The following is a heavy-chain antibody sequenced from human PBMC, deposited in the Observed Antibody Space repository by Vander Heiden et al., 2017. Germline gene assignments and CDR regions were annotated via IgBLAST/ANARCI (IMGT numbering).Heavy chain of an antibody. D-gene: IGHD6-6*01. CDR2: ISGSGGST. CDR1: GVTFSSYA. Sequence: EVQLLESGGGLVQPGGSLRLSCAASGVTFSSYAMGWVRQAPGKGLEWVSAISGSGGSTYYADSVKGRFTISRDNSKNTLYLQMNSLRAEDTAVYYCAKDLRGGSSSSEFDPWGQGTLVTVSS. V-gene: IGHV3-23*01. CDR3: AKDLRGGSSSSEFDP. J-gene: IGHJ5*02.